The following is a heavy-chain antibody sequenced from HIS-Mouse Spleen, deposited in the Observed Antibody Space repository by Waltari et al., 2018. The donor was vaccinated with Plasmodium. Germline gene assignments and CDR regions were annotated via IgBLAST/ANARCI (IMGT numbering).Heavy chain of an antibody. CDR1: GGSFRGYY. V-gene: IGHV4-34*01. CDR3: ASSGSGSYYY. D-gene: IGHD3-10*01. J-gene: IGHJ4*02. Sequence: QVQLQQWGAGLLKPSETLSLTCAVYGGSFRGYYWSWIRQPPGKGLEWIGEINHSGSTNYNPSRKSRVTISVDTSKNQFSLKLSSVTAADTAVYYCASSGSGSYYYWGQGTLVTVSS. CDR2: INHSGST.